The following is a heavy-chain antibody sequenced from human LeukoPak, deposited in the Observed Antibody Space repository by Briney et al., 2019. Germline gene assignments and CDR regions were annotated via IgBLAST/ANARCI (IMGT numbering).Heavy chain of an antibody. CDR1: GGSISSYY. CDR3: ARWGLGYCSSTSCYGSMDV. J-gene: IGHJ6*02. CDR2: IYYSGST. D-gene: IGHD2-2*01. V-gene: IGHV4-59*01. Sequence: SETLSLTCTVSGGSISSYYWSWIRQPPGKGLEWIGHIYYSGSTNHSPSLKSRVTISIDTSKNQFSLKLSSVTAADTAVYYCARWGLGYCSSTSCYGSMDVWGQGTTVTVSS.